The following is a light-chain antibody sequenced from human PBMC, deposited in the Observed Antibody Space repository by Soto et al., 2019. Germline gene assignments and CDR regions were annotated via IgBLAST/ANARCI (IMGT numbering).Light chain of an antibody. J-gene: IGKJ5*01. CDR3: QQYGSSSPTT. Sequence: EIVLTQSPDTLSLSPGEGATLSCRASQSVSSNYLAWYQQQPGQAPRLLIYGASTRATGIPDRFSGGGSGTDFTLTSSRLEAEDFAVYYCQQYGSSSPTTFGQGTRLEIE. CDR1: QSVSSNY. V-gene: IGKV3-20*01. CDR2: GAS.